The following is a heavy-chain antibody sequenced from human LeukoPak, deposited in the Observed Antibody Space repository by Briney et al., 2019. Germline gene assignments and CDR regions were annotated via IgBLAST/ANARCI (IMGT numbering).Heavy chain of an antibody. CDR1: GVSISSYY. Sequence: TSETLSLTCTVSGVSISSYYWSWIRQPAGKGLEWIGRIYTSGSTNYNPSLKSRVTISVDTSKNQFSLKLSSVTAADTAVYYCARAASNYVRAYWFDPWGQGTLVTVSS. CDR2: IYTSGST. CDR3: ARAASNYVRAYWFDP. D-gene: IGHD4-11*01. V-gene: IGHV4-4*07. J-gene: IGHJ5*02.